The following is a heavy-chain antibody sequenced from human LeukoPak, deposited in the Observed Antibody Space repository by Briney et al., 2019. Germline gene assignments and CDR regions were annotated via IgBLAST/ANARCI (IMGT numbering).Heavy chain of an antibody. CDR3: ARDTYAGSWSSLIY. CDR1: GFTFSTYA. V-gene: IGHV3-30-3*01. D-gene: IGHD6-13*01. CDR2: VSSNGNNNA. Sequence: GGSLRLSCAASGFTFSTYAMYWVRRAPGMGLEWVATVSSNGNNNAYYADSVKGRFTISRDNSKNTLFLQMDSLRADDTAVYYCARDTYAGSWSSLIYWGQGTLVTVSS. J-gene: IGHJ4*02.